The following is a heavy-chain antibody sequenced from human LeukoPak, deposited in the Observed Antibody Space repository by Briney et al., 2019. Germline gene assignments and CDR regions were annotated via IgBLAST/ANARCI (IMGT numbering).Heavy chain of an antibody. CDR3: ARHGGTRVTLVQVYYFDH. CDR2: IYYTGGT. V-gene: IGHV4-4*02. J-gene: IGHJ4*02. D-gene: IGHD4-11*01. Sequence: SGTLSLTCAVSGGSISSSNWWSWVRQSPEKGLEWIGSIYYTGGTYYSPSLKSRVTISVDTSKNQFSLKLSSVTAADTAVYYCARHGGTRVTLVQVYYFDHWGKGTLVTVSS. CDR1: GGSISSSNW.